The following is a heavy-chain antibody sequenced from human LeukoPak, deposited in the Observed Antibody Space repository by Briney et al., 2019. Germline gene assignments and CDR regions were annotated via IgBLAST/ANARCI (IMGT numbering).Heavy chain of an antibody. V-gene: IGHV3-21*01. CDR3: ARDVGARGRYFDY. CDR2: ISSSSSYI. Sequence: GGSLRLSCAASEFTFSTYTMNWVRQAPGKGLEWVSSISSSSSYIYYADSVKGRFTISRDNAKNSLYLQMNSLRAEDTAVYYCARDVGARGRYFDYWGQGTLVTVSS. D-gene: IGHD6-6*01. J-gene: IGHJ4*02. CDR1: EFTFSTYT.